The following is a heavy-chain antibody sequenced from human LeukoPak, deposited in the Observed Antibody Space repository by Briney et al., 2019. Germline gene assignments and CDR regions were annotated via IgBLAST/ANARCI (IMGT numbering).Heavy chain of an antibody. D-gene: IGHD3-3*01. CDR3: APGRFRYGMDV. CDR1: GFSFSSYA. CDR2: ISGGGENT. V-gene: IGHV3-23*01. Sequence: GGSLRLSCVASGFSFSSYAMAWVRQAPGKGLEWVSTISGGGENTHYSDSVKGRFTISRDNSKNTFYLQMTSLRGEDTAVYYCAPGRFRYGMDVWGQGTTVTVSS. J-gene: IGHJ6*02.